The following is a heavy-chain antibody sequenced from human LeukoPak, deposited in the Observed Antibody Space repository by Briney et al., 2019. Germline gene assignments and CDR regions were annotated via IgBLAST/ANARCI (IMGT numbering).Heavy chain of an antibody. CDR3: ARTRYYYNSRSYGAPYYFDY. D-gene: IGHD3-10*01. J-gene: IGHJ4*02. CDR1: GGSISSNSYY. V-gene: IGHV4-39*01. CDR2: IYYSGST. Sequence: SQTLSLTCAVSGGSISSNSYYWGWIRQPPGKGLEWIGSIYYSGSTYYNPSLKSPVTISVDTSKNQFSLKLSSVTAADTAVYYCARTRYYYNSRSYGAPYYFDYWGQGTLVTVSS.